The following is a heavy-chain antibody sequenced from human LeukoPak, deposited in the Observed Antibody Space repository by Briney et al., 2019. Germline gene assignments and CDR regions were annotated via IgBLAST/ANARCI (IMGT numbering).Heavy chain of an antibody. J-gene: IGHJ4*02. Sequence: GGSLRLSCAASGFTFSNYWMTWVRQAPGKGLEWVATIKQDGSEIFYVDSVKGQFTISRDNAKNSLSLQMSSLRAEDTALYYCARHQKWEPFDNWGQGTLVTVS. CDR1: GFTFSNYW. D-gene: IGHD1-26*01. CDR2: IKQDGSEI. CDR3: ARHQKWEPFDN. V-gene: IGHV3-7*01.